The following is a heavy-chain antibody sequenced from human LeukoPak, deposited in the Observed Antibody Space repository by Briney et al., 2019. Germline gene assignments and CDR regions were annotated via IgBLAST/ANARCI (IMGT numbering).Heavy chain of an antibody. Sequence: ASVKVSCKASGYTFTGYYMHWVRQAPGQGLEWMGWINPNSGGTNYAQKFQGRVTMTRDTSISTAYMELSRLRSDDTAVYYCARVYDSSGLNLDFDYWGQGTLVTVSS. V-gene: IGHV1-2*02. CDR3: ARVYDSSGLNLDFDY. J-gene: IGHJ4*02. CDR2: INPNSGGT. CDR1: GYTFTGYY. D-gene: IGHD3-22*01.